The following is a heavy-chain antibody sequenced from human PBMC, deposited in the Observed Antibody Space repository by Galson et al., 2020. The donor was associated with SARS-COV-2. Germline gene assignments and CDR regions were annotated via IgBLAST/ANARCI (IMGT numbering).Heavy chain of an antibody. CDR3: AKLVVGRRTSKDY. J-gene: IGHJ4*02. Sequence: ETSETLSLTCPVSRGPIDYDYWSWIRQAPGKGLGWIGNLYERGSPNYNPSLRSRVTISLDQAKKQISLKGKSVTAADTAIYYCAKLVVGRRTSKDYWGQGVLVTVSS. V-gene: IGHV4-59*08. CDR1: RGPIDYDY. CDR2: LYERGSP. D-gene: IGHD2-21*01.